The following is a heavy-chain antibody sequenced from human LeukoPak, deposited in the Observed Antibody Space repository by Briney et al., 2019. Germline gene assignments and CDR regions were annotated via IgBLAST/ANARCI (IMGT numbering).Heavy chain of an antibody. D-gene: IGHD3-22*01. J-gene: IGHJ4*02. Sequence: PGGSLRLSCAASGFTFSSYAMSWVRQAPGKGLEWVSAISGSGGSTYYADSVKGRFTISRDNSKNTLYLQMNSLRAEDTAVYYCAKPPRRQRITKIGVVTTFDYWGQGTLVTVSS. CDR3: AKPPRRQRITKIGVVTTFDY. CDR2: ISGSGGST. CDR1: GFTFSSYA. V-gene: IGHV3-23*01.